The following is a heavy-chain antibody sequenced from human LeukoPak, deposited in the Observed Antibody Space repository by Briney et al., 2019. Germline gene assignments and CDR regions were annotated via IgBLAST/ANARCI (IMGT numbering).Heavy chain of an antibody. Sequence: PGGSLRLSCAASWFTVSSNYMSWVRQAPGKGLEWVSVIYSGGSTYYADSVKGRFTISRDNSKNTLYLQMNSLRAEDTAVYYCARVEMATMNFDYWGQGTLVTVSS. D-gene: IGHD5-24*01. CDR2: IYSGGST. CDR1: WFTVSSNY. J-gene: IGHJ4*02. CDR3: ARVEMATMNFDY. V-gene: IGHV3-53*01.